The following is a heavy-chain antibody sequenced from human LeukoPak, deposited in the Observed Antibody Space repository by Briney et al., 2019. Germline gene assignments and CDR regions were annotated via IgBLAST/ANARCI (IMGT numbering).Heavy chain of an antibody. CDR3: AKDRGRYFDWLIDY. CDR1: GFTFSSYA. V-gene: IGHV3-23*01. CDR2: ISGSGGST. J-gene: IGHJ4*02. D-gene: IGHD3-9*01. Sequence: SGGSLRLSCAASGFTFSSYAMSWVRQAPGKGLEWVSAISGSGGSTYYVDSVKGRFTISRDNSKNTLYLQMNSLRAEDTAVYYCAKDRGRYFDWLIDYWGQGTLVTVSS.